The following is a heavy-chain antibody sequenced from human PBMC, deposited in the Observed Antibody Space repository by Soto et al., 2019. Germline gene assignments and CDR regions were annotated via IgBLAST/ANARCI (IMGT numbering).Heavy chain of an antibody. Sequence: SETLSLTCAVSGGSISSGGYSWNWIRQPPGGGLEWIAYIHHGGSTHYNRSFRSRVTLSVGTSKNQSALILTAVTAADTAGYYCARERSGGGEFDYGGQGTRVTVSS. V-gene: IGHV4-30-2*01. CDR3: ARERSGGGEFDY. CDR2: IHHGGST. J-gene: IGHJ4*02. CDR1: GGSISSGGYS. D-gene: IGHD3-16*01.